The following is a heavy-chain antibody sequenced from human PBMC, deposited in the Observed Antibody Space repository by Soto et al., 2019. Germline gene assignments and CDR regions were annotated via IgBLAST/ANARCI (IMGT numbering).Heavy chain of an antibody. Sequence: GASVKVSCKASGGTFSSYAISWVRQAPGQGLEWMGGIIPIFGTANYAQKFQGRVTITADESTSTAYMELSSLRSEDTAVYYCARAPGQWLVPVWFDPWGQGTLVTVSS. D-gene: IGHD6-19*01. CDR3: ARAPGQWLVPVWFDP. CDR1: GGTFSSYA. J-gene: IGHJ5*02. V-gene: IGHV1-69*13. CDR2: IIPIFGTA.